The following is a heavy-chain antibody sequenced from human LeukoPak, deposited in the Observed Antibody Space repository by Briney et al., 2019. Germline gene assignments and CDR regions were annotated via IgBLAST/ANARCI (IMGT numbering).Heavy chain of an antibody. CDR1: GGTFSSYA. D-gene: IGHD3-16*01. CDR2: ISVYNGNT. CDR3: ARDPSLGLYTGGMEAFDI. Sequence: GASVKVSCKASGGTFSSYAISWVRQAPGQGLEWMGWISVYNGNTNYAQKLQGRVTMTTDTSTSTAYMELRSLRSDDTAVYYCARDPSLGLYTGGMEAFDIWGQGTMVTVSS. J-gene: IGHJ3*02. V-gene: IGHV1-18*01.